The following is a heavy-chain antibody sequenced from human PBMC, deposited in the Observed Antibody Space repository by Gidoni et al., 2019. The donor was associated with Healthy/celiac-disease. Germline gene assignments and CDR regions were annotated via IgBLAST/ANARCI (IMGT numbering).Heavy chain of an antibody. Sequence: QITLKESGPTLVKPTQTLTLTCTFSGFSLSTSGVGVGWIRQPPGKALEWLALIYWDDDKRYSPSLKSRLTITKDTSKNQVVLTMTNMDPVDTATYYCAHSTYCSSTSCPQEDYYYYMDVWGKGTTVTVSS. D-gene: IGHD2-2*01. V-gene: IGHV2-5*02. CDR3: AHSTYCSSTSCPQEDYYYYMDV. J-gene: IGHJ6*03. CDR1: GFSLSTSGVG. CDR2: IYWDDDK.